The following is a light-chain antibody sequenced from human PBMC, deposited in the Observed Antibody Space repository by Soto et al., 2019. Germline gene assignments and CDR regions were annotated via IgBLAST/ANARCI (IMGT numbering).Light chain of an antibody. Sequence: QSVLTQPASVSGSPGQSITISCTGTSSDVGGHNYVSWYQQHPGRAPKLMIYEVSNRPSGVSNRFSGSKSGNTASLTISGLQPEDEADYYCSSSTRSSTYVFGTGTKVTVL. CDR3: SSSTRSSTYV. CDR1: SSDVGGHNY. V-gene: IGLV2-14*01. J-gene: IGLJ1*01. CDR2: EVS.